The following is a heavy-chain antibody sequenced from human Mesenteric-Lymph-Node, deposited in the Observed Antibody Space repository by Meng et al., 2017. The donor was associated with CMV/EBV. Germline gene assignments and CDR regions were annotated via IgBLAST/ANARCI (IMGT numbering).Heavy chain of an antibody. J-gene: IGHJ4*02. CDR1: GGPFSAYY. V-gene: IGHV4-34*01. CDR2: INHSGRM. Sequence: SETLSLTCAVYGGPFSAYYWNWIRQPPGKGLEWIGEINHSGRMKCNPSLKSRVSRSIDTSRNQFSLKLSSVTAADTAVYYCARAHRGYSSSWYAGLYYFDYWGQGTLVTVSS. CDR3: ARAHRGYSSSWYAGLYYFDY. D-gene: IGHD6-13*01.